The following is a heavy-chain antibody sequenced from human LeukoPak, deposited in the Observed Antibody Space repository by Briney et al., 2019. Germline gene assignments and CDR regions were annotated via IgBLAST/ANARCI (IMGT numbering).Heavy chain of an antibody. CDR1: GYTLTVLS. Sequence: ASVKVSCKVSGYTLTVLSMHWVRQAPGKGLEWMGGFDPEDGETIYAQKFQGRVTMTEDTSTDTAYMELSSLRSEDTAVYYCATVPLTYYYDSSGYPSHFDYWGQGTLVTVSS. J-gene: IGHJ4*02. V-gene: IGHV1-24*01. CDR3: ATVPLTYYYDSSGYPSHFDY. D-gene: IGHD3-22*01. CDR2: FDPEDGET.